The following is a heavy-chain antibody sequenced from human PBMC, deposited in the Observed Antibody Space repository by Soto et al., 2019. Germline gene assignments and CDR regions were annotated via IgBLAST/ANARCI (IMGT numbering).Heavy chain of an antibody. D-gene: IGHD6-19*01. CDR2: INPNSGGT. CDR3: ARSNNLAGWHLDY. J-gene: IGHJ4*02. CDR1: GYTFTGYY. Sequence: ASVKVSCKASGYTFTGYYMHWVRQAPGQGLEWMGWINPNSGGTNYAQKFQGRVTMTRDTSISTAYMELSRLRSDDTAVYYCARSNNLAGWHLDYWGQRTLVTVSS. V-gene: IGHV1-2*02.